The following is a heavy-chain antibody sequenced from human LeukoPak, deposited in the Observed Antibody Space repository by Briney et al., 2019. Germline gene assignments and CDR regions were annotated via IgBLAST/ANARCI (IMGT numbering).Heavy chain of an antibody. J-gene: IGHJ4*02. D-gene: IGHD6-6*01. Sequence: SETLSLTCAVSGYSISSGYYWGWIRQPPGKGLEWIGNIYHSGSTYYNPSLKSRVTISVDTSKNQFSLKLSSVTAADPAVYYCARRFSNSHFDYWGQGTLVTVSS. CDR3: ARRFSNSHFDY. V-gene: IGHV4-38-2*01. CDR1: GYSISSGYY. CDR2: IYHSGST.